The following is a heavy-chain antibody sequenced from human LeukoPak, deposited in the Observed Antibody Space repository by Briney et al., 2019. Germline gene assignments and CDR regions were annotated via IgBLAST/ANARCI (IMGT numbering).Heavy chain of an antibody. CDR1: GFTFSSYS. CDR2: ISSSSSYI. J-gene: IGHJ4*02. CDR3: ARGPGDYYDSTPDY. V-gene: IGHV3-21*01. Sequence: GGSLRLSCAASGFTFSSYSMTWVRQAPGKGLEWVSSISSSSSYIYYADSVKGRFTISRDNAKNSLYLQMNSLRAEDTAVYYCARGPGDYYDSTPDYWGQGTLVTVSS. D-gene: IGHD3-22*01.